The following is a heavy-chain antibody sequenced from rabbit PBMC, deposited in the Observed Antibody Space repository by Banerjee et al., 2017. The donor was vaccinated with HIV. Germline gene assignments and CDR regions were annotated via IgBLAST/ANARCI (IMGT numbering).Heavy chain of an antibody. CDR3: ARDIYSDGWGTINL. J-gene: IGHJ4*01. Sequence: QEQLEESGGDLVKPEGSLTLTCTASGFSFSSSYWICWVRQAPGKGLEWIGYIYAGSGNTWYANWVNGRFTISKTSSTTVTLQMTSLTAADTATYFCARDIYSDGWGTINLWGPGTLVTVS. D-gene: IGHD4-1*01. CDR1: GFSFSSSYW. CDR2: IYAGSGNT. V-gene: IGHV1S45*01.